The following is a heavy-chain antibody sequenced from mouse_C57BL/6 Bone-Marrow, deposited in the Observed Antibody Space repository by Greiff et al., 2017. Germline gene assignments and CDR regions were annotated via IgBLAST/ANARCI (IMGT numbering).Heavy chain of an antibody. J-gene: IGHJ1*03. V-gene: IGHV5-4*01. D-gene: IGHD2-2*01. CDR3: ARDYGYHWYFDV. Sequence: DVMLVESGGGLVKPGGSLKLSCAASGFTFSSYAMSWVRQTPEKRLEWVATISDGGSYTYYPDNVKGRFTLSRDNAKNNLYLQMSHLKSEDTAMYYCARDYGYHWYFDVWGTGTTVTVSS. CDR1: GFTFSSYA. CDR2: ISDGGSYT.